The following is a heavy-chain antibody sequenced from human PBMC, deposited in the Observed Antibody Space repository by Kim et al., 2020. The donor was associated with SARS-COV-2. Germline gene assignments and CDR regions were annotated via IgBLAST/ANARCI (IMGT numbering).Heavy chain of an antibody. V-gene: IGHV1-2*04. CDR2: INPNSGGT. Sequence: ASVKVSCKASGYTFTGYYMHWVRQAPGQGLGWMGWINPNSGGTNYEQKFQGWVTMTRDTSISTAYMELSRLRSDDTAVYYCASSTYYDILTGYYPHYGMDVWGQGTTVTVSS. CDR3: ASSTYYDILTGYYPHYGMDV. CDR1: GYTFTGYY. D-gene: IGHD3-9*01. J-gene: IGHJ6*02.